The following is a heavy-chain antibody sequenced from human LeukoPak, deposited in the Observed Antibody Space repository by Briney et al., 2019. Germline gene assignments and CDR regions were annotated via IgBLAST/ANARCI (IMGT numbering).Heavy chain of an antibody. J-gene: IGHJ5*02. CDR1: GGSFSGYY. CDR2: IYHSGST. Sequence: SETLSLTCAVYGGSFSGYYWSWIRQPPGKGLEWIGEIYHSGSTNYNPSLKSRVTISVDTSKNQFSLKLSSVTAADTAVYYCARVLGAGDSSGYYSPRGWFDPWGQGTLVTVSS. CDR3: ARVLGAGDSSGYYSPRGWFDP. V-gene: IGHV4-34*01. D-gene: IGHD3-22*01.